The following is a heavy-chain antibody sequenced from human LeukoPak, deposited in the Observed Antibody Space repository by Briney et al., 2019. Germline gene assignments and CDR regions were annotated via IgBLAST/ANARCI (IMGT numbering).Heavy chain of an antibody. Sequence: NPWATLSLTCTASGLTFSTFSLSLVRQTPGKGLEWIGSFVSTATKYNPSLESRVAISVDTSKNQFSLRLNSLTTADTASYYCARDTTVASGMQYWGPGTLVTVSS. CDR1: GLTFSTFS. D-gene: IGHD6-19*01. V-gene: IGHV4-59*01. CDR2: FVSTAT. J-gene: IGHJ4*02. CDR3: ARDTTVASGMQY.